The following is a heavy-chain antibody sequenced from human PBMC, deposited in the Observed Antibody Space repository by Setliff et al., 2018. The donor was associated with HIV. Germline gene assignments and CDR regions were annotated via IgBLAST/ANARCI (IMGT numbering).Heavy chain of an antibody. CDR2: FDPADGET. CDR1: GGTFSSYA. Sequence: GASVKVSCKASGGTFSSYAISWVRQAPGQGLEWMGGFDPADGETIYAQQFQGRVTMTEDTSTDTAYMELRSLRSEDTAVYYCATEFPLSSPYYYDSSGYYYWGQGTLVTVSS. J-gene: IGHJ4*02. D-gene: IGHD3-22*01. CDR3: ATEFPLSSPYYYDSSGYYY. V-gene: IGHV1-24*01.